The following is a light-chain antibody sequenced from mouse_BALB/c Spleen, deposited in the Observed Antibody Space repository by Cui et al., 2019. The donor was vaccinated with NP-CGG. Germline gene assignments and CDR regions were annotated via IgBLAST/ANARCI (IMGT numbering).Light chain of an antibody. CDR3: ALWYSNHWV. CDR2: GTN. Sequence: QAVVAQEDALTTLPGETVTLTCRSSTGPFTTSNYANWVQEKPDHLFTGLIGGTNNRAPGVPARFSGSLIGDKAALTITGAQTEDEAIYFCALWYSNHWVFGGGTKLTVL. J-gene: IGLJ1*01. CDR1: TGPFTTSNY. V-gene: IGLV1*01.